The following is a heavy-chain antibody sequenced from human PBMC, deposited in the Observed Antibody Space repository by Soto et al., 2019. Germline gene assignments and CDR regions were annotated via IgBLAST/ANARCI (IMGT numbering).Heavy chain of an antibody. CDR1: GYTFTSYY. Sequence: ASVKVSCKASGYTFTSYYMHLVRQAPGQGLEWMGIINPSGGSTSYAQKFQGRVTMTRDTSTSTVYMELSSLRSEDTAVYYCARLAYCGGDCYSGAFDIWGPGTMVTVSS. D-gene: IGHD2-21*01. CDR2: INPSGGST. V-gene: IGHV1-46*03. J-gene: IGHJ3*02. CDR3: ARLAYCGGDCYSGAFDI.